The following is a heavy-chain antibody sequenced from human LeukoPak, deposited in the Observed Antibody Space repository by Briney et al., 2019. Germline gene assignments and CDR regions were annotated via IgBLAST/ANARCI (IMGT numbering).Heavy chain of an antibody. CDR2: INPSGGST. D-gene: IGHD6-19*01. CDR1: GYTFTSYY. J-gene: IGHJ4*02. V-gene: IGHV1-46*01. Sequence: ASVKVSCKASGYTFTSYYMHWVRQAPGQGLEWMGIINPSGGSTSYAQKFQGRVTMTRDTSTSTVYMELSSLRSEDTAVYYCARSQGLAVAGTRKVLGYWGQGTLVTVSS. CDR3: ARSQGLAVAGTRKVLGY.